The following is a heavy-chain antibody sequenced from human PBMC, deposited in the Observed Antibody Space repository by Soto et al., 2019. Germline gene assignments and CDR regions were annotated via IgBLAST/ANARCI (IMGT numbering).Heavy chain of an antibody. CDR1: GGYISSYY. D-gene: IGHD2-2*01. V-gene: IGHV4-59*01. J-gene: IGHJ5*02. CDR2: IYYSGST. Sequence: PSETLSLTCTVSGGYISSYYWSWIRQHTGKGLEWIGYIYYSGSTNYNPSLKSRVTISLNTSKNQFSLKLSSVTAADTAVYYCARLIVVVPAAPGGWFDPWGQGTLVTVSS. CDR3: ARLIVVVPAAPGGWFDP.